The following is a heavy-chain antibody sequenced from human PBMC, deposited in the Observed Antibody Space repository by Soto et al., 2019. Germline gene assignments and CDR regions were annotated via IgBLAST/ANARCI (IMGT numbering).Heavy chain of an antibody. CDR2: INPSGGST. J-gene: IGHJ4*02. CDR1: GYTFTNYY. Sequence: QVQLVQSGAEVKKPGASVKVSCEASGYTFTNYYIHWVRQAPGQGLEWMAVINPSGGSTRYAQKFQGRVTMTRDTSTSTVYMEMSSLRSEDTAVYYCAKTYGFLGGYYFDYWGQGTLVTVPS. V-gene: IGHV1-46*01. CDR3: AKTYGFLGGYYFDY. D-gene: IGHD3-16*01.